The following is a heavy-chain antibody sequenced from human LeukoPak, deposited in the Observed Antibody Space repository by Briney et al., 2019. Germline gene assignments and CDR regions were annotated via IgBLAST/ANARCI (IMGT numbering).Heavy chain of an antibody. D-gene: IGHD6-13*01. CDR2: IKQDGSEK. J-gene: IGHJ6*02. CDR3: ARKPYPHSSSWYGYYYSGMDV. Sequence: GGSLRLSCAASGFTFSSYWVSWVRQAPGKGLEWVGNIKQDGSEKYYVDSGKGRFTISRDNAKNSLYLQMNRLRAEHTAVYYCARKPYPHSSSWYGYYYSGMDVWGQGTTVTVSS. V-gene: IGHV3-7*01. CDR1: GFTFSSYW.